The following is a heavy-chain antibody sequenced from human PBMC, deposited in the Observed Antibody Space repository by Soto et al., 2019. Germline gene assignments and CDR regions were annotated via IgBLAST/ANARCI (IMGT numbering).Heavy chain of an antibody. CDR2: ISFDGDNK. CDR3: ARDRGYCTSTSCYGDYYYGMDV. D-gene: IGHD2-2*01. CDR1: GFSFRSYA. Sequence: QVQLVESGGGVVQPGRSLRLSCAASGFSFRSYAMHWVRQAPGKGLEWVAVISFDGDNKYYADSVKGRFTISRDNSKNTLYLQMNRLRAEDTAVYYCARDRGYCTSTSCYGDYYYGMDVWGQGTTVTVSS. J-gene: IGHJ6*02. V-gene: IGHV3-30-3*01.